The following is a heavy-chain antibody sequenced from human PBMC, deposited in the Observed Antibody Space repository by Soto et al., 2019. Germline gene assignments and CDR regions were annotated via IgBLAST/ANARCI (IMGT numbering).Heavy chain of an antibody. CDR3: ARDFSAGYSSGWYAFDI. V-gene: IGHV3-48*03. CDR2: ISSSGSTI. D-gene: IGHD6-19*01. J-gene: IGHJ3*02. Sequence: GGSLRLSCAASGFTFSSYEMNWVRQAPGKGLEWVSYISSSGSTIYHADSVKGRLTISRDNAKNSLYLQMNSLRAEDTAVYYCARDFSAGYSSGWYAFDIWGQGTMVTVSS. CDR1: GFTFSSYE.